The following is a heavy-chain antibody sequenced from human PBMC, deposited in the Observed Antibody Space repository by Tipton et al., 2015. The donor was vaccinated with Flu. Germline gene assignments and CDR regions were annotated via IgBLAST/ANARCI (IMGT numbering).Heavy chain of an antibody. V-gene: IGHV4-59*01. CDR2: IYYSGST. Sequence: TLSLTCTVSGGSISGYYWSWIRQPPGKGLEWIAYIYYSGSTNYNPSLKSRVTISVDMPKNQFSLKLNSVTAADTAVYYCARGSSWYLHFQHWGQGTLVTVSS. D-gene: IGHD6-13*01. CDR3: ARGSSWYLHFQH. CDR1: GGSISGYY. J-gene: IGHJ1*01.